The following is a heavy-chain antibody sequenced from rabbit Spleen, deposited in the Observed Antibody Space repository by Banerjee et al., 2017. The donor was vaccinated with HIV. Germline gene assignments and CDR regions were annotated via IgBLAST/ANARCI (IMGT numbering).Heavy chain of an antibody. Sequence: QSLEESGGGLVKPGASLTLTCKASGFSFNSGYDMCWVRQAPGKGLEWIACIYAGSSGSTYSATWAKGRFTLSKTSSTTVTLQMTSLTAADTATYFCARDGAGGSYFALWGPGTLVTVS. CDR2: IYAGSSGST. V-gene: IGHV1S40*01. J-gene: IGHJ4*01. CDR3: ARDGAGGSYFAL. D-gene: IGHD8-1*01. CDR1: GFSFNSGYD.